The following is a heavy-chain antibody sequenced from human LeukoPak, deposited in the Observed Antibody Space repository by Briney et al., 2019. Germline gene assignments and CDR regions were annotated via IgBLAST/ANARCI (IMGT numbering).Heavy chain of an antibody. CDR3: AKDWGNWGYGYYFDH. CDR2: ISYDGSNK. D-gene: IGHD7-27*01. Sequence: GGSLRLSCAASGFTFSTYGMHWVRQAPGKGLEWVAVISYDGSNKYYADSVKDRFTISRDNSKNTLYLQMNSLRAEDTAVYYCAKDWGNWGYGYYFDHWGQGTLVTVSS. CDR1: GFTFSTYG. J-gene: IGHJ4*02. V-gene: IGHV3-30*18.